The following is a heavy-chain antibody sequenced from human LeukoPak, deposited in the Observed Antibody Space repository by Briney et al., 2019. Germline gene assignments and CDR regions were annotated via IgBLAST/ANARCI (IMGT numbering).Heavy chain of an antibody. CDR1: GYSLTELS. D-gene: IGHD5-24*01. CDR3: ARRRLNLQFDP. CDR2: INPSGGST. V-gene: IGHV1-46*01. J-gene: IGHJ5*02. Sequence: ASVKVSCKVSGYSLTELSMHWVRQAPGQGLEWMGIINPSGGSTSYAQKFQGRVTMTRDMSTSTVYMELSSLRSEDTAVYYCARRRLNLQFDPWGQGTLVTVSS.